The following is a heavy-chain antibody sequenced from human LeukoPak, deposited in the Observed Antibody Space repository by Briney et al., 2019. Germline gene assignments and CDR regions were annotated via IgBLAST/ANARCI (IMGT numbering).Heavy chain of an antibody. CDR1: VLTFSSYG. CDR2: IASDGSST. D-gene: IGHD4-23*01. Sequence: GESLRLSCAAAVLTFSSYGVNWVRQAPWKGLVWVSRIASDGSSTTYADSVKGRFSISRDNAKNTLYLQMNSLRVEDTAVYYCARGRPHGNDYWGQGTLVTVSS. J-gene: IGHJ4*02. CDR3: ARGRPHGNDY. V-gene: IGHV3-74*01.